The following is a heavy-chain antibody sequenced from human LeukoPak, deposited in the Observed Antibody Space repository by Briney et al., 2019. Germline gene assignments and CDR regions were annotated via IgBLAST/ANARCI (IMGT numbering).Heavy chain of an antibody. J-gene: IGHJ5*02. Sequence: SETLSLTCTVSGGSISSSSYYWGWIRQPPGKGLEWIGSIYYSGSTYYNPSLKSRVTISVDTSKNQFSLKLSSVTAADTAVYYCARDIVVVVAATNWFDPWGQGTLVTVSP. CDR3: ARDIVVVVAATNWFDP. D-gene: IGHD2-15*01. V-gene: IGHV4-39*02. CDR1: GGSISSSSYY. CDR2: IYYSGST.